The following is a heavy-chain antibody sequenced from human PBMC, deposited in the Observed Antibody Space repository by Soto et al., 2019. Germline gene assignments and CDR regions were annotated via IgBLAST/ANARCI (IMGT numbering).Heavy chain of an antibody. V-gene: IGHV1-18*01. CDR2: ISAYNGNT. J-gene: IGHJ5*02. Sequence: QVQLVQSGAEVKKPGASVKVSCKASGYTFTSYGISWVRQAPGQGLEWMGWISAYNGNTNYAQKLQGRVNMTTDTSPSTAYMELRSLRSDDTAVYYCALTDCSSTSCYLAFGPWGQGTLVTVSS. D-gene: IGHD2-2*01. CDR1: GYTFTSYG. CDR3: ALTDCSSTSCYLAFGP.